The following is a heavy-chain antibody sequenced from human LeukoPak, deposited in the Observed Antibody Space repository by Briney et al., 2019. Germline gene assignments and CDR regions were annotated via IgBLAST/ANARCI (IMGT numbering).Heavy chain of an antibody. Sequence: SETLSLTCTVSGGSISSYYWSWIRQPPGKGLEWIGYIYTSGSTNYNPSLKSRATISVDTSKNQFSLKLSSVTAADTAVYYCARFRRVIYYFDYWGQGTLVTVSS. CDR2: IYTSGST. CDR3: ARFRRVIYYFDY. V-gene: IGHV4-4*09. CDR1: GGSISSYY. J-gene: IGHJ4*02. D-gene: IGHD2-21*01.